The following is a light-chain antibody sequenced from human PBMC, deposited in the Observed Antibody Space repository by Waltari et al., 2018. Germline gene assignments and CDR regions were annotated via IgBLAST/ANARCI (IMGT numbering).Light chain of an antibody. CDR2: GAS. Sequence: EIVLTQSPGTLSLSPGERATLSCRASQSVSSSYLAWYQQKPGQTPRLLIYGASSRATGIPDRFSGSGSGTDFTLTISRLEPEDLAVYYCQQYGSSPWTFGLGTKVEIK. V-gene: IGKV3-20*01. CDR3: QQYGSSPWT. CDR1: QSVSSSY. J-gene: IGKJ1*01.